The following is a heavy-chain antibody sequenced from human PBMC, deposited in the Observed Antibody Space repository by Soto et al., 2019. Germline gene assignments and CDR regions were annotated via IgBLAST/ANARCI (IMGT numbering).Heavy chain of an antibody. D-gene: IGHD3-10*01. V-gene: IGHV1-3*01. Sequence: ASVKVSCKASGYTFTIYSMHWVRQAPGQRLEWMGWINPGNGNTKYSQKFQGRVTITRDTSASTAYMELSSLRSEDTAVYYCARDRGLTIDYWGQGTLVTVSS. CDR1: GYTFTIYS. CDR2: INPGNGNT. J-gene: IGHJ4*02. CDR3: ARDRGLTIDY.